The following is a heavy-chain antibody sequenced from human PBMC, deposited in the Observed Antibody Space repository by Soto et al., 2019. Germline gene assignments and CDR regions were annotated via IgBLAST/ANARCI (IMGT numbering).Heavy chain of an antibody. CDR1: GGTFSSYA. CDR2: IIPIFGTA. V-gene: IGHV1-69*01. Sequence: QVQLVQSGAEVKKPGSSVKVSCKASGGTFSSYAISWVRQAPGQGLEWMGGIIPIFGTANYAQKFQGRVTITADESTSTAYMELSSLRSEDTAVYNCARDFHYYYGSVSYYNRYYYYYYGMDVWGQGTTVTVSS. CDR3: ARDFHYYYGSVSYYNRYYYYYYGMDV. J-gene: IGHJ6*02. D-gene: IGHD3-10*01.